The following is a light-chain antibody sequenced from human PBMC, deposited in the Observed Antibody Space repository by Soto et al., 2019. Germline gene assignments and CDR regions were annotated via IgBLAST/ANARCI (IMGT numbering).Light chain of an antibody. CDR2: KAS. CDR1: QSINTW. V-gene: IGKV1-5*03. J-gene: IGKJ3*01. CDR3: QQYNSYSQFT. Sequence: DIQMTQSPSTLSASVGDRVTITCRASQSINTWLAWYQQKPGKAPKLLIYKASTLESGVPSRFSGSGSGTEFTLTISCLQPDDFATYYCQQYNSYSQFTFGPGTKVDIK.